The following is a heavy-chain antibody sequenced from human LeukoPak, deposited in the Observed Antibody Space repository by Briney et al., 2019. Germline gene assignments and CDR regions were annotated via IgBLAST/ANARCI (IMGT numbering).Heavy chain of an antibody. CDR3: ASMVRGALYYGMDV. Sequence: SVKVSCKASGYTFTSYGISWVRQAPGQGLEWMGRIIPILGIANYAQKFQGRVTITADKSTSTAYMELSSLRSEDTAVYYCASMVRGALYYGMDVWGQGTTVTVSS. V-gene: IGHV1-69*04. J-gene: IGHJ6*02. CDR1: GYTFTSYG. D-gene: IGHD3-10*01. CDR2: IIPILGIA.